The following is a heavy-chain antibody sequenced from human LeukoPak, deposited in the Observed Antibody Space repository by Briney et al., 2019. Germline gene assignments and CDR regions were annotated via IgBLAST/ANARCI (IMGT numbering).Heavy chain of an antibody. CDR1: GYTFTSYY. Sequence: ASVKVSCKASGYTFTSYYMLWVRQAPGQGLEWMGIINPSGGSTSYAQKFQGRVTMTRDTSTSTVYMELSSLRSEDTAVYYCARIGYDSSGYRLFDYWGQGTLVTVSS. J-gene: IGHJ4*02. CDR2: INPSGGST. CDR3: ARIGYDSSGYRLFDY. D-gene: IGHD3-22*01. V-gene: IGHV1-46*01.